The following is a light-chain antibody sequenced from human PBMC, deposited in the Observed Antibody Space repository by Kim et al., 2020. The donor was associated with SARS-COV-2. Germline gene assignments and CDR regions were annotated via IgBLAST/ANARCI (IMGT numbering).Light chain of an antibody. Sequence: LSPGERATLACRASQSVSSSYLAWYQQKPGQAPRLLIYGASSRATGIPDRFSGSGSGTDFTLTISRLEPEDFAVYYCQQYGSSSYSFGQGTKLEIK. J-gene: IGKJ2*03. V-gene: IGKV3-20*01. CDR3: QQYGSSSYS. CDR1: QSVSSSY. CDR2: GAS.